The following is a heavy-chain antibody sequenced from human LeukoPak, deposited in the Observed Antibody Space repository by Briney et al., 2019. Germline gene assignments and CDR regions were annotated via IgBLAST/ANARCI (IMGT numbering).Heavy chain of an antibody. D-gene: IGHD6-13*01. J-gene: IGHJ4*02. CDR1: GGSISSYY. CDR2: IYYSGST. V-gene: IGHV4-59*12. Sequence: SETLSLTCTVSGGSISSYYWSWIRQPPGKGLEWIGYIYYSGSTNYNPSIKSRVTISVDTSKNQFSLKLSSVTAADTAVYYCARDEAAAGIDYWGQGTLVTVSS. CDR3: ARDEAAAGIDY.